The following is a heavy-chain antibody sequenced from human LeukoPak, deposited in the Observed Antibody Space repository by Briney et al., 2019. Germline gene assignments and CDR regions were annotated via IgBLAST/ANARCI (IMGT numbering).Heavy chain of an antibody. D-gene: IGHD2-8*01. CDR2: VFHTGST. J-gene: IGHJ4*02. Sequence: SETLSLTCTVSGGSISNFYWGWIRQPPGKGLEWIGYVFHTGSTSYNPSLASRVTMSVDTSKNQFSLRLSSVTAADTAVYYCARVYRRLLFDYWGQGTPVTVSS. V-gene: IGHV4-59*01. CDR3: ARVYRRLLFDY. CDR1: GGSISNFY.